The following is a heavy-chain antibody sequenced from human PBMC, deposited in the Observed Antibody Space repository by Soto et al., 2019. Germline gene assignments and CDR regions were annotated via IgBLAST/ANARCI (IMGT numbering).Heavy chain of an antibody. Sequence: QVQLVESGGGVVQPGRSLRLSCVASGFTFSSYGMHWVRQAPGKGLEWVAVIWYDGSNKYYADSVKGRFTISRDNSKNTLYLQMNSLRAEDTAVYYCARDGDYGSGSYYGYWGQGTLVTVSS. J-gene: IGHJ4*02. D-gene: IGHD3-10*01. CDR2: IWYDGSNK. CDR1: GFTFSSYG. V-gene: IGHV3-33*01. CDR3: ARDGDYGSGSYYGY.